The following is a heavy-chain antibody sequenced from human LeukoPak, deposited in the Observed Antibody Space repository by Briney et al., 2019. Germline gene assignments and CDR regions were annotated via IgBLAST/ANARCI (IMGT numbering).Heavy chain of an antibody. V-gene: IGHV3-9*01. J-gene: IGHJ4*02. Sequence: GGSLRLSCAASGFTFDDYAMHWVRQAPGKGLDWVSGISWNSGSIGYADSVKGRFTISRDNAKNSLYLQMNSLRAEDTALYYCAKDMYSSSWYSFDYWGQGTLVTVSS. D-gene: IGHD6-13*01. CDR3: AKDMYSSSWYSFDY. CDR1: GFTFDDYA. CDR2: ISWNSGSI.